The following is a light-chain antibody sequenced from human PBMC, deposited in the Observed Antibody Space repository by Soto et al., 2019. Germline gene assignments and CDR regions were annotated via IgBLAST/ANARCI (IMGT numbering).Light chain of an antibody. CDR1: SSDVCGYNY. CDR2: EVS. J-gene: IGLJ1*01. V-gene: IGLV2-14*01. CDR3: SSFTSSSTQV. Sequence: QSALTQPASVSGSPGQSITISCTGTSSDVCGYNYVSWYQQHPGKVPKLMIYEVSNRPSGVVNRFSGSKSGNTASLTISGLQAEDEADYYCSSFTSSSTQVFGTGTKLTVL.